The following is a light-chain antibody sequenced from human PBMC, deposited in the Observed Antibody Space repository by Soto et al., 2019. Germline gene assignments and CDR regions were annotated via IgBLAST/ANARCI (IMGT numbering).Light chain of an antibody. V-gene: IGLV1-40*01. CDR2: GNS. J-gene: IGLJ1*01. Sequence: QSVLTQPPSVSGAPGQRVTVSCTGTSSNIGAGFDVHWYQQLPGAAPKLLIFGNSNRPSGVPDRFSGSKSGITASLAITGLQAEDEASYYCQSYDNRLNVFYVFGTETEVTVL. CDR1: SSNIGAGFD. CDR3: QSYDNRLNVFYV.